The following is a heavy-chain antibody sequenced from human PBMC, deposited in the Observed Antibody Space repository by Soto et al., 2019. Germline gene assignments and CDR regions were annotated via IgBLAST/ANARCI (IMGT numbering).Heavy chain of an antibody. J-gene: IGHJ4*02. CDR3: AAADSSVYYDGPLGY. Sequence: QMQLGQSGPEAKKPGTSVKVSCKASGFTFTRSTVQWVRQARGQHLEWVGWIVVGSGSTNYAQKFQQKVTITRDMPTRTAYMELSSLRSEDTAVYHCAAADSSVYYDGPLGYCGQGTLVTVAS. CDR2: IVVGSGST. V-gene: IGHV1-58*01. CDR1: GFTFTRST. D-gene: IGHD3-22*01.